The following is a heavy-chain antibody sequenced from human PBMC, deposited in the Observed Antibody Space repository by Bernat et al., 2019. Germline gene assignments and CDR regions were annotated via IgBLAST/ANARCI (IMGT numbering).Heavy chain of an antibody. CDR3: ARGGNDIDY. V-gene: IGHV3-33*08. CDR1: GFTFSDSY. J-gene: IGHJ4*02. CDR2: IWYDGSNK. D-gene: IGHD5-12*01. Sequence: QVQLVESGGGLVKPGGSLRLSCAVSGFTFSDSYMSWIRQAPGKGLEWVAVIWYDGSNKYYADSVKGRFTISRDNSKNTLYLQMNSLRAEDTAVYYCARGGNDIDYWGQGTLVTVSS.